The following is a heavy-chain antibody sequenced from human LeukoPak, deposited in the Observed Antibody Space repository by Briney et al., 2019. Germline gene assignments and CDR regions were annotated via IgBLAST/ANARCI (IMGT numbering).Heavy chain of an antibody. J-gene: IGHJ4*02. D-gene: IGHD6-13*01. Sequence: GGSLRLSCAASGFTFSDYNMRWIRQAPGKGLEWVSSISRSGSTKYYADSVKGRFTISRDNAKNSLFLQMNSLRAEDTAVYYCAKAHMYSSSWPLDYWGQGTLVTVSS. CDR1: GFTFSDYN. CDR3: AKAHMYSSSWPLDY. V-gene: IGHV3-11*01. CDR2: ISRSGSTK.